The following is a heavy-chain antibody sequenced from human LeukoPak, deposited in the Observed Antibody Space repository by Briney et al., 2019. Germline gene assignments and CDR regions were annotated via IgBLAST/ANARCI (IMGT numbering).Heavy chain of an antibody. J-gene: IGHJ3*02. D-gene: IGHD1-26*01. CDR1: GYTFTSYD. CDR2: MNPNSGNT. V-gene: IGHV1-8*03. Sequence: ASVKVSCKASGYTFTSYDINWVRQATGQGLEWMGWMNPNSGNTGYAQKFQGRVTITRNTSISTAYMELSSLRSEDTAVYYCAREHNIIVGASLDAFDIWGQGTMVTVSS. CDR3: AREHNIIVGASLDAFDI.